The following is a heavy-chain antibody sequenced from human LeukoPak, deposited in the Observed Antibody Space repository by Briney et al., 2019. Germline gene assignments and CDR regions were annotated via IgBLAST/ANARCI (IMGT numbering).Heavy chain of an antibody. Sequence: PGGLLRLSCAASGFTFSSYWMHWVRQAPGKGLVWVSRINSDGSSTSYADSVKGRFTISRNNAKNTLHLQMNSLRAEDTAVYYCARAGSYYAFDIWGQGTMVTVSS. V-gene: IGHV3-74*01. CDR1: GFTFSSYW. CDR2: INSDGSST. D-gene: IGHD3-10*01. CDR3: ARAGSYYAFDI. J-gene: IGHJ3*02.